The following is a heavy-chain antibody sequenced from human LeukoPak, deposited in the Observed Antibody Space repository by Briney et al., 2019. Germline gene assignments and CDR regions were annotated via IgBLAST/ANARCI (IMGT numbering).Heavy chain of an antibody. Sequence: GGSLRLSCAASGFTFSSYSMNWVRQAPGKGLEWVSSISSSSSYIYYADSVKGRFTISRDNAKNSLYLQMNSLRAEDTAVYYCARGEYSYGPLPYNWFDPWGQGTLVTVSS. CDR3: ARGEYSYGPLPYNWFDP. V-gene: IGHV3-21*01. J-gene: IGHJ5*02. CDR1: GFTFSSYS. D-gene: IGHD5-18*01. CDR2: ISSSSSYI.